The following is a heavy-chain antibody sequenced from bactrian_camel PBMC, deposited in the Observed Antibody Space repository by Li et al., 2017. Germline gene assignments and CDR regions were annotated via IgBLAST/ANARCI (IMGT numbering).Heavy chain of an antibody. V-gene: IGHV3S55*01. CDR2: LETYGLT. D-gene: IGHD3*01. J-gene: IGHJ4*01. Sequence: VQLVESGGGSVQAGGSLRLSCVGSGFTRNFRYYCVGWFRQAPGKDREAIAHLETYGLTRYIDSVKGRFNISRDNAKTTTYLQMDNMKPSDTAIYYCAAAKGLPDLLRGGYLSARSYNYWGRGTQVTVS. CDR1: GFTRNFRYYC. CDR3: AAAKGLPDLLRGGYLSARSYNY.